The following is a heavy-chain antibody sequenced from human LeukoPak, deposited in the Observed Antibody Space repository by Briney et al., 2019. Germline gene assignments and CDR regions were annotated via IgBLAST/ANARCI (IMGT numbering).Heavy chain of an antibody. J-gene: IGHJ3*02. V-gene: IGHV3-21*01. CDR2: ISSSSSYI. CDR3: ARPIQLERRYAFDI. Sequence: PGGSLRLSCAASGFTFSSYSMNWVRQAPGKGLEWVSSISSSSSYIYYADSVKGRFTISRDNAKNSLYLQMNSLRAEDTAVYYCARPIQLERRYAFDIWGQGTMVTVSS. CDR1: GFTFSSYS. D-gene: IGHD1-1*01.